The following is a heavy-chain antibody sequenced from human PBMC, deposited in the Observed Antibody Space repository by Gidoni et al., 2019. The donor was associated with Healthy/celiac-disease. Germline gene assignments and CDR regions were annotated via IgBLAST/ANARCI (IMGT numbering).Heavy chain of an antibody. J-gene: IGHJ6*02. D-gene: IGHD1-26*01. CDR2: ISPILGTA. CDR3: ARAKGGATTGYYYGMDV. Sequence: QVQLVQSGAEVKKPGSSVTVSCKASGGTFSSYAISWVRQAPGQGLEWMGGISPILGTANYAQKFQGRVTITADESTSTAYMELSSLRSEDTAVYYCARAKGGATTGYYYGMDVWGQGTTVTVSS. V-gene: IGHV1-69*01. CDR1: GGTFSSYA.